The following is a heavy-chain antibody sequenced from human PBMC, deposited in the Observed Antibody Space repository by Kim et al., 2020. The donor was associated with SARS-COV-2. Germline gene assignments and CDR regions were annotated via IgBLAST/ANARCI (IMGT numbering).Heavy chain of an antibody. CDR2: ISYDGSNK. J-gene: IGHJ4*02. D-gene: IGHD1-26*01. V-gene: IGHV3-30*18. Sequence: GGSLRLSCAASGFTFNTYGMHWVRQAPDKGQEWVAVISYDGSNKYYADSVKGRFTISRDNSKNTLYLQMNSLRIEDTAVYYCAKSFSGSYFGYDYWGQGTLVTVSS. CDR1: GFTFNTYG. CDR3: AKSFSGSYFGYDY.